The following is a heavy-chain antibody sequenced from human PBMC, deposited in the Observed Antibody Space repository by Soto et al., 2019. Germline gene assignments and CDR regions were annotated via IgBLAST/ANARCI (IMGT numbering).Heavy chain of an antibody. CDR1: GAPLTTTKW. Sequence: QVQLQESGPGLVKPSDTLSLTCIVSGAPLTTTKWWSWVRLPPGKGLEWIGEVSRDGQRNSNPSLAGRFSMSLDHVSNHFPLPLTSVTAANTGIYYCATQTISYTWGVWGRGTSVTVSS. V-gene: IGHV4-4*02. CDR3: ATQTISYTWGV. J-gene: IGHJ6*02. CDR2: VSRDGQR. D-gene: IGHD3-16*01.